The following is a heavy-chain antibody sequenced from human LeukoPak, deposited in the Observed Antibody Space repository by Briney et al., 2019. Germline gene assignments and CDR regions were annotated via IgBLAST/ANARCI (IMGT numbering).Heavy chain of an antibody. V-gene: IGHV6-1*01. Sequence: SQTLSLTCTISGDRVARKDVTWSWLRQSPSRGLEWLGRTYYRSKWSTDYAVSVRSRITINPDTAKNQVSLQLNSVTPEDTAVYYCVRARSGSNEFWGQGTLVTVSS. CDR2: TYYRSKWST. D-gene: IGHD1-26*01. J-gene: IGHJ4*02. CDR3: VRARSGSNEF. CDR1: GDRVARKDVT.